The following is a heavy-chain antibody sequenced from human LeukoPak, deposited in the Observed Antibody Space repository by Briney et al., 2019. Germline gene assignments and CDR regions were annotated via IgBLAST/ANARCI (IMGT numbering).Heavy chain of an antibody. Sequence: PGGSLRLSCAASGFTVSGNYMSWVSQAPGEGLEWVSLIYSGSNTYYADSVKGRFTISRDNSKNTLDLQMNTVRAGDTAVYYCARVFHDYYFDSWGQGTLVTVSS. CDR2: IYSGSNT. D-gene: IGHD5-12*01. V-gene: IGHV3-53*01. J-gene: IGHJ4*02. CDR3: ARVFHDYYFDS. CDR1: GFTVSGNY.